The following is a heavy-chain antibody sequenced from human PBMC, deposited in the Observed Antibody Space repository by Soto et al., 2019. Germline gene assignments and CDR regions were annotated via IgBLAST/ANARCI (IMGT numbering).Heavy chain of an antibody. CDR3: ARHRINSGSPNYFDY. CDR2: IYPGDSDT. J-gene: IGHJ4*02. V-gene: IGHV5-51*01. CDR1: GYIFTSYW. D-gene: IGHD1-26*01. Sequence: PGESLKISCKGSGYIFTSYWICCFLQMPVKGLEWVGIIYPGDSDTRYSPSFQGQVTISADKSISTAYLQWSSLKASDTAMYYCARHRINSGSPNYFDYWGQGTLVTVSS.